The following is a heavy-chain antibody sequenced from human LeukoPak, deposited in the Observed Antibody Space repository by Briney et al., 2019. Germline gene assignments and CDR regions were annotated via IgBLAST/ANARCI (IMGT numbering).Heavy chain of an antibody. CDR1: GGSISSSSYY. CDR3: ARHASGYYDSSGYCY. J-gene: IGHJ4*02. D-gene: IGHD3-22*01. V-gene: IGHV4-39*01. Sequence: SETLSLTCTVSGGSISSSSYYWGWIRQPPGKGLEWIGRIYYSGSTYYNPSLKSRVTISVDTSKNQFSLKLSSVTAADTAVYYCARHASGYYDSSGYCYWGQGTLVTVSS. CDR2: IYYSGST.